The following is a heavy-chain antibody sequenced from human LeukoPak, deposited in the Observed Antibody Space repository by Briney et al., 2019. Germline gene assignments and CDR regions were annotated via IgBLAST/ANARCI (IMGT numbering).Heavy chain of an antibody. J-gene: IGHJ4*02. CDR2: ISGSGDTT. CDR1: GFTFSSYA. V-gene: IGHV3-23*01. CDR3: ARGYCSGGSCSYSY. Sequence: GGSPRLSCAASGFTFSSYAMNWVRQAPEKGLEWVSGISGSGDTTYYADSVKGRITISRDNSKNTLYPQMNSLRGEDTAVYYCARGYCSGGSCSYSYWGQGTLVTVSS. D-gene: IGHD2-15*01.